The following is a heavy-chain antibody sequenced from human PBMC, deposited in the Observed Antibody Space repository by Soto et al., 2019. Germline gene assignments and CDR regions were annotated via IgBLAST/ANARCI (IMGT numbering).Heavy chain of an antibody. CDR1: GDSISSGGYY. CDR3: ERNSIAYFWFDY. D-gene: IGHD3-22*01. V-gene: IGHV4-31*03. Sequence: SETLSLTCTVSGDSISSGGYYWNWIRQHPGKGLEWIGYIYYSGSTYYTPSLKSRVTISVDTSKNQFSLKLSSVTAADTAVYYGERNSIAYFWFDYWGQATLVTVS. J-gene: IGHJ4*02. CDR2: IYYSGST.